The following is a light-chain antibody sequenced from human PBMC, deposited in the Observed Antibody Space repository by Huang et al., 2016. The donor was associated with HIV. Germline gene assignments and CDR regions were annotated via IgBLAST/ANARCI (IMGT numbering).Light chain of an antibody. Sequence: EIVMTQSPATLSVSPGERATLSCRASQNIKNKLAWHQQKPGQAPSRLIYGASTRATGFPARFSGSWSGTEFTLTISSLQSEDFALYYCQQYNSWPPLTFGGGTKVEIK. CDR3: QQYNSWPPLT. V-gene: IGKV3-15*01. CDR1: QNIKNK. CDR2: GAS. J-gene: IGKJ4*01.